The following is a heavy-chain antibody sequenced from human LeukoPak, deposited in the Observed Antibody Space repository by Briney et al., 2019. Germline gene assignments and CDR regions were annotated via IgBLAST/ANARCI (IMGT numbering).Heavy chain of an antibody. D-gene: IGHD2-15*01. CDR2: IYYSGST. Sequence: SETLSLTCTVSGGSISSSSYYWGWIRQPPGKGLEWIGSIYYSGSTYYNPSLKSRVTISVDTSKNQFSLKLSSVTAADTAVYYCARHSGREGFDYWGQGTLVTVSS. CDR1: GGSISSSSYY. CDR3: ARHSGREGFDY. J-gene: IGHJ4*02. V-gene: IGHV4-39*01.